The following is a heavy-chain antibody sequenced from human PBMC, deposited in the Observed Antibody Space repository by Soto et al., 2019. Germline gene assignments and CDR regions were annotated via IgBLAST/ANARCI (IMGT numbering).Heavy chain of an antibody. J-gene: IGHJ6*03. Sequence: ASVKVSCKASGYTFTSHDMNWVRQATGQGLEWMGWMNPDSGDTACAQKFQGRVTMTRNTSISTAYMELRSLRSEDTAVYYCARFDLRGYYYYYMDVWGKGTTVTVSS. CDR2: MNPDSGDT. CDR1: GYTFTSHD. CDR3: ARFDLRGYYYYYMDV. V-gene: IGHV1-8*01. D-gene: IGHD3-9*01.